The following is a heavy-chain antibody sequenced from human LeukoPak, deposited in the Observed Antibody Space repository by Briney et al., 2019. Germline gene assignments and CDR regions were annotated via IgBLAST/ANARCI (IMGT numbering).Heavy chain of an antibody. CDR2: IYYSGST. D-gene: IGHD5-18*01. V-gene: IGHV4-39*01. CDR3: ARAPCRYGPFDY. J-gene: IGHJ4*02. CDR1: GGSISSSSYY. Sequence: SETLSLTCTVSGGSISSSSYYWGWIRQPPGKGLEWIGSIYYSGSTYYNPSLKSRVTISVDTSENQFSLKLSSVTAADTAVYYCARAPCRYGPFDYWGQGTLVTVSS.